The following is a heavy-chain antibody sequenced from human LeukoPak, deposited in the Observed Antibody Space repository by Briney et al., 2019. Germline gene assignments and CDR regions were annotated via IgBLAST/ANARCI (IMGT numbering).Heavy chain of an antibody. CDR3: AKDRGYSYGYYFDY. CDR2: TNSDGRST. Sequence: GGSLRLSCAASGFTFSNYWMHWVRQAPGKGLVWVSRTNSDGRSTNYADSVKGRFTISRDNAKNTLYLQMNSLRAEDTAVYYCAKDRGYSYGYYFDYWGQGTLVTVSS. V-gene: IGHV3-74*01. CDR1: GFTFSNYW. J-gene: IGHJ4*02. D-gene: IGHD5-18*01.